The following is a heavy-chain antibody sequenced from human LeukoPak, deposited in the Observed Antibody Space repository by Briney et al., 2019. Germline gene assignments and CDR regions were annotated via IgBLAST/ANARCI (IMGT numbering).Heavy chain of an antibody. J-gene: IGHJ4*02. V-gene: IGHV4-39*06. Sequence: SETLSLTRTVSGGSISSSNYYWGWIRQPPGKGLEWIGSIHYSGSTYYNPSLKSRVTVSVDTSKNQFTVNLSSVTAADTAVYYCARGGGYASPIGYWGQGALVTVSS. CDR2: IHYSGST. CDR3: ARGGGYASPIGY. D-gene: IGHD5-12*01. CDR1: GGSISSSNYY.